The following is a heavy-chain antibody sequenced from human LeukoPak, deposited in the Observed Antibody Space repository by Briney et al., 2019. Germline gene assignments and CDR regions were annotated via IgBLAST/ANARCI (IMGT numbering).Heavy chain of an antibody. CDR2: IRSKAYGGTT. CDR1: GGSFSGYY. D-gene: IGHD3-10*01. CDR3: TRSVYGMVRGVISSYYFDY. J-gene: IGHJ4*02. Sequence: LSLTCAVYGGSFSGYYWSWIRQPPGKGLEWVGFIRSKAYGGTTEYAASVKGRFTISRDDSKSIAYLQMNSLKTEDTAVYYCTRSVYGMVRGVISSYYFDYWGQGTLVTVSS. V-gene: IGHV3-49*03.